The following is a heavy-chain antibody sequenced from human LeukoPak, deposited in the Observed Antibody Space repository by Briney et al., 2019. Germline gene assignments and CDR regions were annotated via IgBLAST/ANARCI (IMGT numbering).Heavy chain of an antibody. Sequence: PSETLSLTCTVSGGSISSSSYYWGWIRQPPGKGLEWIGSIYYSGSTYYNPSLKSRVTISVDTSKNQFSPKLCSVTAADTAVYYCARLNKEWELLGGGFFDYWGQGTLVTVSS. V-gene: IGHV4-39*01. CDR2: IYYSGST. D-gene: IGHD1-26*01. J-gene: IGHJ4*02. CDR1: GGSISSSSYY. CDR3: ARLNKEWELLGGGFFDY.